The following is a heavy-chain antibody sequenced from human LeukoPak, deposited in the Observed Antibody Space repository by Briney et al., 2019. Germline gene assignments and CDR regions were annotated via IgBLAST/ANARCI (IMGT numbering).Heavy chain of an antibody. CDR2: IYTSGST. D-gene: IGHD6-13*01. CDR1: GGSISSGSYY. CDR3: ARDMYGYSSRTYYFDY. V-gene: IGHV4-61*02. J-gene: IGHJ4*02. Sequence: SETLSLTCTVSGGSISSGSYYWSWIRQPAGKGLEWIGRIYTSGSTNYNPSLKSRVTISVDTSKNRFSLKLSSVTAADTAVYYCARDMYGYSSRTYYFDYWGQGTLVTVSS.